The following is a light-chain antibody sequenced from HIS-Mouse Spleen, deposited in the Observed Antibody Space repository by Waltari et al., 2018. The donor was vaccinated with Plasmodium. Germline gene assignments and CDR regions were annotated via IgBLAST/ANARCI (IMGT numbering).Light chain of an antibody. V-gene: IGKV1-5*03. CDR3: QQYNSYSWT. CDR1: QSISSW. J-gene: IGKJ1*01. CDR2: KAS. Sequence: DIQMTQSPSTLSPSVGDRVPIPCRASQSISSWLAWYQQKPGKAPKLLIYKASSLESGVPSRFSGSGSGTEFTLTISSLQPDDFATYYCQQYNSYSWTFGQGTKVGIK.